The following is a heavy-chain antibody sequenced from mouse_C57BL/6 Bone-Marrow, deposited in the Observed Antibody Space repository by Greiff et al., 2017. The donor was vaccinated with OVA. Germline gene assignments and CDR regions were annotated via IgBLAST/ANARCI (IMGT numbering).Heavy chain of an antibody. J-gene: IGHJ1*03. D-gene: IGHD1-1*01. CDR1: GYAFTNYL. V-gene: IGHV1-54*01. CDR3: ARSYYGSSYVAYFDV. Sequence: QVHVKQSGAELVRPGTSVKVSCKASGYAFTNYLIEWVKQRPGQGLEWIGVINPGSGGTNYNEKFKGKATLTADKSSSTAYMQLSSLTSEDSAVYFCARSYYGSSYVAYFDVWGTGTTVTVSS. CDR2: INPGSGGT.